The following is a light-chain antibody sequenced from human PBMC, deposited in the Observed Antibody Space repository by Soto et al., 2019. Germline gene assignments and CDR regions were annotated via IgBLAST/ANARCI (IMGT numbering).Light chain of an antibody. CDR1: QRVTSSY. CDR2: GAS. CDR3: QQYGSSPLT. J-gene: IGKJ1*01. Sequence: EIVLTQSPGTLSLSPGERATLSCRASQRVTSSYLAWHQQKPGQAPRLLIYGASKRATGIPDRFSGSGSGTDFTLTISRLEPEDFAVYYCQQYGSSPLTFGKGTKVEIK. V-gene: IGKV3-20*01.